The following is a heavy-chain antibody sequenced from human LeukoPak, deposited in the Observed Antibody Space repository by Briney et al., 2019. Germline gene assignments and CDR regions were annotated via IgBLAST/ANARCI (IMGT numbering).Heavy chain of an antibody. CDR1: GGSVSSGGDY. D-gene: IGHD3-3*02. V-gene: IGHV4-61*02. CDR2: IYTSGST. J-gene: IGHJ4*02. Sequence: SETLSLTCSVSGGSVSSGGDYWSWIRQPAGKGLEWIGLIYTSGSTNYNPSLKSRVTMSIGTSKNQFSLKLSSVTAADTAVYYCASDLGIWGQGTLVTVSS. CDR3: ASDLGI.